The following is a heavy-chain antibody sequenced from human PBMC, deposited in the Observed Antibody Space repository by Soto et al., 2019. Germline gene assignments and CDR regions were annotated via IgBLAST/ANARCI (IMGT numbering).Heavy chain of an antibody. V-gene: IGHV4-39*01. CDR3: VRSTIAPHLFMYPFDS. CDR1: GASISSNTYY. CDR2: IYYDGST. D-gene: IGHD6-6*01. Sequence: SETLSLTCNVSGASISSNTYYWAWIRRPPGKRKKSIGSIYYDGSTYYNPSLKSRLSISVDTSKKKLSIELNSVTAADKTVNNCVRSTIAPHLFMYPFDSWGQGTLVTVSS. J-gene: IGHJ4*01.